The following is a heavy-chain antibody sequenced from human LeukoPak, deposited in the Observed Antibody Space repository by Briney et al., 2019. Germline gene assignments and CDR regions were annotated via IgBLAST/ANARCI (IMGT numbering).Heavy chain of an antibody. CDR3: ARRRCSGSSCQSYYFDF. Sequence: ASVKVSCKASGYTFITYDINWVRQAPGQGLEWMGWINPNTGDTNYAQKFQGRVTMTRDTSIITAYMELSRLRSDDTAVYYCARRRCSGSSCQSYYFDFWGQGTLVTVSS. CDR1: GYTFITYD. D-gene: IGHD2-15*01. V-gene: IGHV1-2*02. J-gene: IGHJ4*02. CDR2: INPNTGDT.